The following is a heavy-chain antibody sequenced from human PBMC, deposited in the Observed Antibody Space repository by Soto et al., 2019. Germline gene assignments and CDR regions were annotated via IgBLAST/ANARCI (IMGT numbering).Heavy chain of an antibody. CDR3: ARLPLYCSGGSCYAIFDY. CDR2: IYYSGST. CDR1: GGSISSSSYY. J-gene: IGHJ4*02. V-gene: IGHV4-39*01. Sequence: SETLSLTCTVSGGSISSSSYYWGWIRQPPGKGLEWIGSIYYSGSTYYNPSLKSRVTISVDTSKNQFSLKLSSVTAADTAVYYCARLPLYCSGGSCYAIFDYWGQGTLVTVSS. D-gene: IGHD2-15*01.